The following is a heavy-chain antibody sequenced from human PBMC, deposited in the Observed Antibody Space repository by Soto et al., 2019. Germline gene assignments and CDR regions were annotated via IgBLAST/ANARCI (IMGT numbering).Heavy chain of an antibody. J-gene: IGHJ6*03. CDR2: IYYSGST. V-gene: IGHV4-39*01. CDR3: ARRLYYYYYTDV. CDR1: GGSISSSSYY. Sequence: SETLSLTCTVSGGSISSSSYYWGWIRQPPGKGLEWIGSIYYSGSTYYNPSLKSRVTISVDTSKNQFSLKLSSLTAADTAVYYCARRLYYYYYTDVWGKGTTVTVSS.